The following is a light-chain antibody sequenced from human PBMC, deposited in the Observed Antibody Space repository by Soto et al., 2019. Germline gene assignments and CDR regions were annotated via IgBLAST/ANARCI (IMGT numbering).Light chain of an antibody. CDR3: SSFTITSTPVL. CDR1: SSDIGRYDY. CDR2: DVS. J-gene: IGLJ2*01. Sequence: QSALTQPASVSGSSGQSITISCTGTSSDIGRYDYIYWYQQHPGKAPKLMIYDVSNRPSGIPNRFSGSKSGNTASLTISGLQAEDEADYYCSSFTITSTPVLFGGGTKLTVL. V-gene: IGLV2-14*03.